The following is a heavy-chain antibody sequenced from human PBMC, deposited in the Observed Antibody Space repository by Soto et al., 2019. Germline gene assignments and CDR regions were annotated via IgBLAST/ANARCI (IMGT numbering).Heavy chain of an antibody. CDR2: MNPNSGNT. V-gene: IGHV1-8*01. D-gene: IGHD5-12*01. J-gene: IGHJ6*02. CDR1: GYTFTSYD. Sequence: QVQLVQSGAEVKKPGASVKVSCKASGYTFTSYDINWVRQATGQGLEWMGWMNPNSGNTGYAQKFQGRVTMTRNTPLRTXXMELSSLRSEDTAVYYCARTGSGYDLASYYYGMDVWGPGTTVTVSS. CDR3: ARTGSGYDLASYYYGMDV.